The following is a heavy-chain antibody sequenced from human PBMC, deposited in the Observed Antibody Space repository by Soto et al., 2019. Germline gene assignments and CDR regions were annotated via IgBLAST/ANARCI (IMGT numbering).Heavy chain of an antibody. J-gene: IGHJ6*03. CDR1: GYTFTRYD. CDR3: ARLSEESSSSNYYYFYMDV. CDR2: MNPQTGNT. D-gene: IGHD6-6*01. Sequence: QVQLVQSGSEGKEPGASMKISCQASGYTFTRYDITWVRQATGQGREWMGWMNPQTGNTAYAEKFQGRVTMTRGTSINTAYMELSGLRSEDTAVYYCARLSEESSSSNYYYFYMDVWGKGSTVTVSS. V-gene: IGHV1-8*01.